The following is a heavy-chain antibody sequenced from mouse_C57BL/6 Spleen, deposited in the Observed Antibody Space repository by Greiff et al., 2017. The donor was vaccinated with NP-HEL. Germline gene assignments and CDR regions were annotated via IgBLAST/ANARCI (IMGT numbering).Heavy chain of an antibody. V-gene: IGHV1-42*01. CDR2: INPSTGGT. J-gene: IGHJ3*01. CDR1: GYSFTGYY. Sequence: DVQLQESGPELVKPGASVKISCKASGYSFTGYYMNWVKQSPEKSLEWIGEINPSTGGTTYNQKFKAKATLTVDKSSSTAYMQLKSLTSEDSAVYYCARLEGGAWFAYWGQGTLVTVSA. CDR3: ARLEGGAWFAY.